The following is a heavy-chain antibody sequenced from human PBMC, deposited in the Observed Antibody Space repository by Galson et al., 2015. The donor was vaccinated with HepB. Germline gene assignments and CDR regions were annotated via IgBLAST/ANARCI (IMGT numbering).Heavy chain of an antibody. CDR3: ARGFQHGSVYYYYYMDV. V-gene: IGHV4-61*02. Sequence: LSLTCTVSGGSISSGSYYWSWIRQPAGKGLEWIGRIYTSGSTNYNPSLKSRVTMSVDTSKKQFSLKLSSVTAADTAVYYCARGFQHGSVYYYYYMDVWGKGTTVTVSS. J-gene: IGHJ6*03. CDR1: GGSISSGSYY. CDR2: IYTSGST. D-gene: IGHD6-25*01.